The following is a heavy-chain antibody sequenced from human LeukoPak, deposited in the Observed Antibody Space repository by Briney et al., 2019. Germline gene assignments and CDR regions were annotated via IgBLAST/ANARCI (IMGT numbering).Heavy chain of an antibody. V-gene: IGHV3-66*02. CDR1: GFTVSSNY. CDR3: ARLLSSSGWYWFDP. J-gene: IGHJ5*02. CDR2: IYSGGST. D-gene: IGHD6-19*01. Sequence: PGGSLRLSCAASGFTVSSNYMSWVRQAPGEGLEWVSVIYSGGSTYYADSVKGRFTISRDNSKNTLYLQMNSLRAEDTAVYYCARLLSSSGWYWFDPWGQGTLVTVSS.